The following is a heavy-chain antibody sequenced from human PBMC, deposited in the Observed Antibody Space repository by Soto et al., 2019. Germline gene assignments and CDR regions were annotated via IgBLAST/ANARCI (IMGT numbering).Heavy chain of an antibody. CDR3: ARHARLRVFRSTFDS. Sequence: SETLSLTCTVSGGSISSGGYYWSWIRQPLGKGLEWIGYIYFSGSINYNPSLKSRVAISADTPKNQFSLRLISVTAADTAIYYCARHARLRVFRSTFDSWGQGTLVTVSS. D-gene: IGHD4-17*01. J-gene: IGHJ4*02. V-gene: IGHV4-61*08. CDR1: GGSISSGGYY. CDR2: IYFSGSI.